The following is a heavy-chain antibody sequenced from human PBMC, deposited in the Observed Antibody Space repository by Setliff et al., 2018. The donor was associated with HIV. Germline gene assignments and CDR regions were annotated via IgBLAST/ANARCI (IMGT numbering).Heavy chain of an antibody. CDR3: ARGWDDKVSTIWAPYYYYMDV. J-gene: IGHJ6*03. CDR2: IIHSGST. CDR1: GGSLNGFY. D-gene: IGHD5-12*01. V-gene: IGHV4-34*01. Sequence: SETLSLTCAFYGGSLNGFYWSWVRQPPGKGLEWIGEIIHSGSTNYNPSLKSRVSIRVDMSKNQFSLEVTSLTAADTAVYYCARGWDDKVSTIWAPYYYYMDVWGAGTAVTVSS.